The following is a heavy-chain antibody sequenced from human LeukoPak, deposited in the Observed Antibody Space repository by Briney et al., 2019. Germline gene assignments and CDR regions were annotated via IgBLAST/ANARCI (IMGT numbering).Heavy chain of an antibody. D-gene: IGHD3-10*01. J-gene: IGHJ6*03. CDR1: GFTFSSYA. CDR3: AGSPYYYYMDV. V-gene: IGHV3-30*01. Sequence: GGSLRLSCAASGFTFSSYAMHWVRQAPGKGLEWVAVISYDGSNKYYADSVKGRFTISRDNSKNTLYLQMNSLRAEDTAVYYCAGSPYYYYMDVWGKGTTVTVSS. CDR2: ISYDGSNK.